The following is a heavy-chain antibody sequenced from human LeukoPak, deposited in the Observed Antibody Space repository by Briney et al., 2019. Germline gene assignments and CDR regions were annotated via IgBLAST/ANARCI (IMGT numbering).Heavy chain of an antibody. CDR1: GLTFNSYS. CDR2: ISYDGTHK. D-gene: IGHD3-22*01. J-gene: IGHJ4*02. V-gene: IGHV3-30*18. Sequence: GGSLRLSCAASGLTFNSYSMYWVRQVPGKGLEWVAVISYDGTHKYYADSVKGRFTISRDNSKNTLHLQMNGLRVEDAALYYCAKSFYDSGGYYGIIDYWGQGTLVTVSS. CDR3: AKSFYDSGGYYGIIDY.